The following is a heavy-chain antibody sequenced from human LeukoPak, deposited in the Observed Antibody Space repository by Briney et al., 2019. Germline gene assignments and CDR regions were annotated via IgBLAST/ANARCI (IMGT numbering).Heavy chain of an antibody. V-gene: IGHV1-69*01. Sequence: SSVKVSCKASGGTFSTYAISWVRPAPGQGLEWIGAIIPLFGTANYAQKFQGRVTITADESTSTAYMELSSLRSDDTALYYCARGRQGYCGGGRCYICQFWGQGTLVTVSS. CDR1: GGTFSTYA. J-gene: IGHJ4*02. CDR2: IIPLFGTA. CDR3: ARGRQGYCGGGRCYICQF. D-gene: IGHD2-15*01.